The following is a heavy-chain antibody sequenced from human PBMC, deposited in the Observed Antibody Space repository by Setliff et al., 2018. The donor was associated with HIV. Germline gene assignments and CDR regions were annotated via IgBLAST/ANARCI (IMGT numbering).Heavy chain of an antibody. D-gene: IGHD6-6*01. CDR1: GFSLTTRGMC. J-gene: IGHJ4*02. CDR2: IDWDDDK. CDR3: ARAPGAYRSSFYFDY. V-gene: IGHV2-70*11. Sequence: SGPMLVNPTQTLTLTCTFSGFSLTTRGMCVSWIRQPPGKALEWLARIDWDDDKHYSTSLKTRLTISKDTSKNQVVLTMTNMDPVDTATYYCARAPGAYRSSFYFDYWGQGIPVTVSS.